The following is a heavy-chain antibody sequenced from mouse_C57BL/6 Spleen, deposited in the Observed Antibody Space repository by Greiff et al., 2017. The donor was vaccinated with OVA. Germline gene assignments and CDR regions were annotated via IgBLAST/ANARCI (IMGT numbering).Heavy chain of an antibody. V-gene: IGHV1-64*01. CDR2: IHPNSGST. J-gene: IGHJ2*01. CDR1: GYTFTSYW. D-gene: IGHD1-1*01. Sequence: QVQLQQSGAELVKPGASVKLSCKASGYTFTSYWMHWVKQRPGQGLEWIGMIHPNSGSTNYNEKFKSKATLTVDKSSSTAYMQLSSLTSEDSAVYYCARRDYGSSVDYWGQGTTLTVSS. CDR3: ARRDYGSSVDY.